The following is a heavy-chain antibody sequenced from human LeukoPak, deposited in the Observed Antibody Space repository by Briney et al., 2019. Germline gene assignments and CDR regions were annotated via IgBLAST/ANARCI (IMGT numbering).Heavy chain of an antibody. D-gene: IGHD6-6*01. Sequence: SETLSLTCAVYGGSFSGYYWSWIRQPPGKGLEWIGEINHSGSTYYNSSLKSRVTISVDTSKNQFSLKLNSVTAADTAVYYCARGSSAARPNFDYWGQGTLVTVSS. CDR2: INHSGST. V-gene: IGHV4-34*01. CDR3: ARGSSAARPNFDY. CDR1: GGSFSGYY. J-gene: IGHJ4*02.